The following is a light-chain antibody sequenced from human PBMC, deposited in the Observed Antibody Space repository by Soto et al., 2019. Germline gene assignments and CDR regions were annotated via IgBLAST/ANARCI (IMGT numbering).Light chain of an antibody. Sequence: QSVLTQPASVSGSPGQSITISCTGTSSDVGAYNFVSWHQQHPGKAPKLMIYNVYDRPSGISYRFSGSKSGNTASLTISGLQGEDEADYYCSAYTVSRTYVFGTGTKVTVL. CDR2: NVY. CDR3: SAYTVSRTYV. V-gene: IGLV2-14*03. CDR1: SSDVGAYNF. J-gene: IGLJ1*01.